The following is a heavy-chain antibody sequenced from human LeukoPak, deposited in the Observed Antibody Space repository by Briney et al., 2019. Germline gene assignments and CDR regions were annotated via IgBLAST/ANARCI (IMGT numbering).Heavy chain of an antibody. CDR1: GGTFSSYA. Sequence: ASVKVSCKASGGTFSSYAISWVRQAPGQGLEWMGGIIPIFGTANYAQKFQGRVTITADESTSTAYMELSSLRSEDTAVYYCAGEDSSGTNDPHLSFWGQGTLVTVSS. CDR2: IIPIFGTA. D-gene: IGHD3-22*01. V-gene: IGHV1-69*13. CDR3: AGEDSSGTNDPHLSF. J-gene: IGHJ4*02.